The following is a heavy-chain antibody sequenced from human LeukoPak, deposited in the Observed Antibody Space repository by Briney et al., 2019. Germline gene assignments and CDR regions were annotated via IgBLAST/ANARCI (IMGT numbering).Heavy chain of an antibody. CDR2: ISSSSSYI. Sequence: GGSLRLSCATSGFTFSSYSMNWVRQAPGKGLEWVSSISSSSSYIYYADSVKGRFTISRDNAKNSLYLQMNSLRAEDTAVYYCARVSSGYDPTTDFDYWGQGTLVTVSS. V-gene: IGHV3-21*01. J-gene: IGHJ4*02. D-gene: IGHD5-12*01. CDR3: ARVSSGYDPTTDFDY. CDR1: GFTFSSYS.